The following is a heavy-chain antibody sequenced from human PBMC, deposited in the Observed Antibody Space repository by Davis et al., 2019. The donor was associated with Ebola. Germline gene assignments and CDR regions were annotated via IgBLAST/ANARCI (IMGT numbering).Heavy chain of an antibody. V-gene: IGHV3-48*04. J-gene: IGHJ6*02. Sequence: GGSLRLSCAAPGFTFTSYSTNWVRQAPGKGLEWVAYISRSGYTTYYADSVKGRFTISRDNAKNSLYLQMNSLRAEDTAVYYCAREVVPAAIGYGMDVWGQGTTVTVSS. CDR3: AREVVPAAIGYGMDV. CDR1: GFTFTSYS. D-gene: IGHD2-2*01. CDR2: ISRSGYTT.